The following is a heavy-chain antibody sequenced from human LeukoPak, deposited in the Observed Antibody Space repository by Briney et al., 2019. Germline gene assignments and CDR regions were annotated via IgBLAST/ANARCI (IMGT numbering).Heavy chain of an antibody. J-gene: IGHJ4*02. V-gene: IGHV1-69*13. CDR2: IIPIFGTA. Sequence: GASVKVSCKASGGTFSSYAISWVRQAPGQGLEWMGGIIPIFGTANYAQKFQGGVTITADESTSTAYMELSSLRSEDTAVYYCAAQGRGYSGYDADYWGQGTLVTVSS. D-gene: IGHD5-12*01. CDR1: GGTFSSYA. CDR3: AAQGRGYSGYDADY.